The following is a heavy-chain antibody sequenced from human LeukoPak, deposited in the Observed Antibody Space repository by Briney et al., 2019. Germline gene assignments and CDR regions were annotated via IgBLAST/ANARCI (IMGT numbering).Heavy chain of an antibody. Sequence: ASVKVSCKASGYTFTSYYMHWVRQAPGQGLEWMGIINPSGGSTSYAQKFQGRVTMTRDTSTSTVYMELSSLRSEDTAVYYCARDRALLQLEGSAYYFDYWGQGTLVTVSS. J-gene: IGHJ4*02. CDR1: GYTFTSYY. V-gene: IGHV1-46*01. CDR2: INPSGGST. CDR3: ARDRALLQLEGSAYYFDY. D-gene: IGHD5-24*01.